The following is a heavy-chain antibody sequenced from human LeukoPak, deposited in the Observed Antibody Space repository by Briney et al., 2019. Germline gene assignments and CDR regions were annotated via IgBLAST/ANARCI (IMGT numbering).Heavy chain of an antibody. J-gene: IGHJ3*02. Sequence: GKSLRLSCAASGFTFSGYPIHWVRQAPGKGLEWVAVISYDGSNKYYADSVKGRFTISRDNSKNTLYLQMNSLRAEDTAVYFCARSSGWPKDGAFDIWGQGAMVTVSS. CDR1: GFTFSGYP. CDR3: ARSSGWPKDGAFDI. V-gene: IGHV3-30-3*01. D-gene: IGHD6-19*01. CDR2: ISYDGSNK.